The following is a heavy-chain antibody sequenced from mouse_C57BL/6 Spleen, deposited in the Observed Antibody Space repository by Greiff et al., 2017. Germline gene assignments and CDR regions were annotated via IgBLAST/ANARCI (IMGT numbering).Heavy chain of an antibody. D-gene: IGHD2-4*01. CDR1: GYSITSGYY. J-gene: IGHJ2*01. V-gene: IGHV3-6*01. Sequence: EVKLEESGPGLVKPSQSLSLTCSVTGYSITSGYYWNWIRQFPGNKLEWMGYISYDGSNNYNPSLKNRISITRDTSKNQFFLKLNSVTTEDTATYYCARERNDYDEYFDYWGQGTTLTVSS. CDR3: ARERNDYDEYFDY. CDR2: ISYDGSN.